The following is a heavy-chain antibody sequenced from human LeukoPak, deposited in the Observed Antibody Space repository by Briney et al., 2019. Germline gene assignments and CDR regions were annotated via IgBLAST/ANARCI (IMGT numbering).Heavy chain of an antibody. Sequence: ASVEVSCKASGYTFTSYYMHWVRQAPGQGLEWMGVINPGGGSTSYAQKFQGRVTMTRDMSTSTVYMELSSLRSEDTAVYYCARAYNWNDVKFDYWGQGTLVTVSS. CDR3: ARAYNWNDVKFDY. CDR2: INPGGGST. CDR1: GYTFTSYY. D-gene: IGHD1-1*01. V-gene: IGHV1-46*01. J-gene: IGHJ4*02.